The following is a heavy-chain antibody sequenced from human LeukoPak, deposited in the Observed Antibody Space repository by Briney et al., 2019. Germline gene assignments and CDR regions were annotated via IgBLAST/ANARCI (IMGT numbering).Heavy chain of an antibody. CDR2: INHSGST. CDR3: ARGRRRVTMIVVTYFHH. Sequence: SETLSLTCAVYGGSFSGYYWSWIRQPPGKGLEWIGEINHSGSTNYNPSLKSRVTISVDTSKNQFSLKLSSVTAADTAVYYCARGRRRVTMIVVTYFHHWGQGTLVTVSS. V-gene: IGHV4-34*01. J-gene: IGHJ1*01. CDR1: GGSFSGYY. D-gene: IGHD3-22*01.